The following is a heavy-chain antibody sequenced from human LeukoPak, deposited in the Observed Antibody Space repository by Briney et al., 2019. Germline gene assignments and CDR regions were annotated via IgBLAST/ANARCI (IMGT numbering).Heavy chain of an antibody. J-gene: IGHJ6*03. D-gene: IGHD1-20*01. Sequence: SETLSLTCAGDSLSGSSVTWVRQPPGKGLEWIGEISQSGNTNYSPSLKSRLTMSIDTSKSQISLNLSSATTADTAVYFCARGILRYDWTDSDVRAFHYYYYMDVW. CDR1: DSLSGSS. V-gene: IGHV4-34*01. CDR2: ISQSGNT. CDR3: ARGILRYDWTDSDVRAFHYYYYMDV.